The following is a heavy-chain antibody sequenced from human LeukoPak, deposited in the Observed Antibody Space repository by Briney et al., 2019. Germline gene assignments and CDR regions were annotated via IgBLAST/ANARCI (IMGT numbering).Heavy chain of an antibody. CDR1: GFTFTSFA. CDR3: ARNYDFWSGYFNSVDS. CDR2: ILHSNAST. D-gene: IGHD3-3*01. V-gene: IGHV3-23*01. Sequence: GGSLRLSCTASGFTFTSFAMSWVRQAPGKGPEWVSTILHSNASTNYADSVKGRFTISRDNSKNSLYLRMNSLRAEDTAVYYCARNYDFWSGYFNSVDSWGQGTLVTVSS. J-gene: IGHJ5*01.